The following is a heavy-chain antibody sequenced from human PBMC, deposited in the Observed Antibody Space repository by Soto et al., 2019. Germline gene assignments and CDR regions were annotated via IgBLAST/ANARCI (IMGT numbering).Heavy chain of an antibody. D-gene: IGHD3-3*01. Sequence: GGSLRLSCAASGFTFSSYGMHWVRQAPGKGLEWVAVISYDGSNKYYADSVKGRFTISRDNSKNTLYLQMNSLRAEDTAVYYCAKESKHGITIFGGGSYFDYWGQGTLVTVSS. CDR3: AKESKHGITIFGGGSYFDY. CDR2: ISYDGSNK. CDR1: GFTFSSYG. V-gene: IGHV3-30*18. J-gene: IGHJ4*02.